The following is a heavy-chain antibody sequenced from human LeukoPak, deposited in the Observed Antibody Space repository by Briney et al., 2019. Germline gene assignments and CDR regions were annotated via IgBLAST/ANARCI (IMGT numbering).Heavy chain of an antibody. CDR2: IYPGDSDT. CDR1: GYSFTSYW. CDR3: ARSGYSYGPAQTSVYYFDY. J-gene: IGHJ4*02. D-gene: IGHD5-18*01. Sequence: KPGESLKISCKGSGYSFTSYWIGWVRQMPGKGLEWMGIIYPGDSDTRYSPSFQGQVTISADKSISTAYLQWSSLKASDTAMYYCARSGYSYGPAQTSVYYFDYWGQGTLVTVSS. V-gene: IGHV5-51*03.